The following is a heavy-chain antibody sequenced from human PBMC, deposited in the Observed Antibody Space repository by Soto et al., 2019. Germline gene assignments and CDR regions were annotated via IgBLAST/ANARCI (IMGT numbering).Heavy chain of an antibody. V-gene: IGHV2-5*02. CDR1: GFSLSTGGVG. CDR2: IYWDDDK. D-gene: IGHD2-21*02. Sequence: QITLKESGPTLVKPTQTLTLTCTFSGFSLSTGGVGVGWIRQPPGKALEWLALIYWDDDKRYSPPLKSRLTVTKDTYKNQVVLTMTTLDPVDTATYYCAHSRCGGDCLRSYSSHYYYGMDVWGQGTTVTVSS. CDR3: AHSRCGGDCLRSYSSHYYYGMDV. J-gene: IGHJ6*02.